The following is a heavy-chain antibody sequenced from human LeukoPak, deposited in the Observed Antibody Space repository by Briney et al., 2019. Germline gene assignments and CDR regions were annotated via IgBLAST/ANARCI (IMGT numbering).Heavy chain of an antibody. Sequence: ASVKVSCKASGYTFTSYYMHWARQAPGQGLEWMGIINPSGGSTSYAQKFQGRVTMTRDTSTSTVYMELSSLRSEDTAVYYCARGVRSNDFWSGYSTGYFDYWGQGTLVTVSS. CDR3: ARGVRSNDFWSGYSTGYFDY. J-gene: IGHJ4*02. D-gene: IGHD3-3*01. CDR2: INPSGGST. V-gene: IGHV1-46*01. CDR1: GYTFTSYY.